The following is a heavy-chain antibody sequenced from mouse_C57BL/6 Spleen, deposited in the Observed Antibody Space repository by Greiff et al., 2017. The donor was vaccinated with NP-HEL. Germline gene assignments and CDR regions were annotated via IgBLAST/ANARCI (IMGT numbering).Heavy chain of an antibody. CDR2: INPNYGTT. D-gene: IGHD2-1*01. Sequence: VQLQQSGPELVKPGASVKISCKASGYSFTDYNMNWVKQSTGKSLEWIGVINPNYGTTSYNQKFKGKATLTVDQSSSTAYMQLNSLTSEDSAVYYCAIPRIYYGNGYFDYWGQGTTLTVSS. CDR3: AIPRIYYGNGYFDY. CDR1: GYSFTDYN. V-gene: IGHV1-39*01. J-gene: IGHJ2*01.